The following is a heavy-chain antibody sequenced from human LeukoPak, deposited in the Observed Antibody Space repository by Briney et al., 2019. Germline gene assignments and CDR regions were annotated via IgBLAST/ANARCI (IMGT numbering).Heavy chain of an antibody. V-gene: IGHV1-18*01. J-gene: IGHJ4*02. CDR2: ISAYNGNT. D-gene: IGHD3-22*01. CDR1: AYTFTNYD. CDR3: ARQTSTYYSADY. Sequence: GASVTVSFKASAYTFTNYDISWVRQAPGQGHEWMGRISAYNGNTNYAQKLQGRVTMTTDTSTSTAYMEPRSLRYDDTAVYYCARQTSTYYSADYWGQGTLVTVSS.